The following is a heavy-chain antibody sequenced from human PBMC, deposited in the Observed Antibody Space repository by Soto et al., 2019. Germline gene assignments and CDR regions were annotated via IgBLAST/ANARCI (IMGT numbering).Heavy chain of an antibody. CDR3: ARLGDCSGGSCYNQGVY. V-gene: IGHV5-10-1*01. Sequence: QVPGKGLEWMGRIDPSDSYTNYSPSFQGHVTISADKSISTAYLQWSSLKASDTAMYYCARLGDCSGGSCYNQGVYWGQGTLVTVSS. J-gene: IGHJ4*02. CDR2: IDPSDSYT. D-gene: IGHD2-15*01.